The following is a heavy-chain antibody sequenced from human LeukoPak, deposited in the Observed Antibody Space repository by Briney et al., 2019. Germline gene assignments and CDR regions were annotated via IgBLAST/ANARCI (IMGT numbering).Heavy chain of an antibody. D-gene: IGHD6-19*01. J-gene: IGHJ6*03. CDR1: GGSISSYY. Sequence: SETLSLTCTVSGGSISSYYWSWIRQPPGKGLEWIGYIYYSGSTNYNPSLKSRVTISVDTSKNQFSLKLSSVTAADTAVYYCARRAYSSGWYNYYYYYMDVWGKGTTVTISS. CDR3: ARRAYSSGWYNYYYYYMDV. CDR2: IYYSGST. V-gene: IGHV4-59*12.